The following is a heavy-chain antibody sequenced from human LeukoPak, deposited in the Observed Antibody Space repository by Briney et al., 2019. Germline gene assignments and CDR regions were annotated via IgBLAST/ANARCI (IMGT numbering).Heavy chain of an antibody. J-gene: IGHJ3*01. CDR1: GGSISPYY. D-gene: IGHD2-2*02. CDR3: ARSRCYNCAFDV. V-gene: IGHV4-4*07. CDR2: MFTSGNT. Sequence: SETLSLTCTVSGGSISPYYWSWIRQPAGKGLEWIGRMFTSGNTNYNSSLKSRVTMSVDTSKNQFSLKLISVTAADTAVYYCARSRCYNCAFDVWGQGTVVTVSS.